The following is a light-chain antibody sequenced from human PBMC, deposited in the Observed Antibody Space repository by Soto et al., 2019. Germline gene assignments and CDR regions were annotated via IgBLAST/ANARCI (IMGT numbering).Light chain of an antibody. J-gene: IGKJ5*01. V-gene: IGKV1-5*03. CDR2: KAS. Sequence: QVTQSPSTPSVSVGDRVTITCRASQTISSWLAWYQQKPGKAPKLLIYKASTLKSGVPSRFSGSGSGTDFTLTISSLEPEDFAVYYCHQRQYWPPITFGQGTRLEI. CDR1: QTISSW. CDR3: HQRQYWPPIT.